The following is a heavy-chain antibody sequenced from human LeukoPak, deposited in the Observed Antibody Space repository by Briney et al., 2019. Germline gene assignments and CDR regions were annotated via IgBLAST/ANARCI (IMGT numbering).Heavy chain of an antibody. CDR3: ARDSGIAALGD. V-gene: IGHV4-61*01. J-gene: IGHJ4*02. Sequence: SQTLSLTCTVSGGSISSGSYYWSWIRQPPGKGLEWIGYIYYSGSTNYNPSLKSRVTISVDTSKNQFSLKLSSVTAADTAVYYCARDSGIAALGDWGQGTLVTVSS. CDR2: IYYSGST. CDR1: GGSISSGSYY. D-gene: IGHD6-13*01.